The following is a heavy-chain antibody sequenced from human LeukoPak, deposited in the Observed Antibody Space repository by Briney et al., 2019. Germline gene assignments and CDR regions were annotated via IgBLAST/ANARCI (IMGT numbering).Heavy chain of an antibody. CDR2: ISGDSNYI. Sequence: GGSLRLSCAASGFTFSTYYMNWVRQAPGKGLEWVSSISGDSNYIYYADSVRGRFTISRDNAKTSLYLQMNSLRADDTAVYYCASGGGSYDYWGQGTLVTVSS. J-gene: IGHJ4*02. V-gene: IGHV3-21*01. CDR3: ASGGGSYDY. CDR1: GFTFSTYY. D-gene: IGHD1-26*01.